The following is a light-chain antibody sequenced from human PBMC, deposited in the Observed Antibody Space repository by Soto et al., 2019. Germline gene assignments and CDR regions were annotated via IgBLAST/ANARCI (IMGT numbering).Light chain of an antibody. J-gene: IGKJ4*01. CDR3: QHFGRSPLT. CDR2: STS. V-gene: IGKV3-20*01. CDR1: PSVARSD. Sequence: VFTQSPGTLSLSPADRPTLSCRPTPSVARSDIAWYQQKPGQAPRLLIYSTSIRAAGIPDRFSVSGSGTDFSLTISRLEPEDFAVYYCQHFGRSPLTFGGGTKVDIK.